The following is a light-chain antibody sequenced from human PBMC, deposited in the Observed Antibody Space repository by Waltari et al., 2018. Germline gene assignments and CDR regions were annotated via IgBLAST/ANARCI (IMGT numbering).Light chain of an antibody. V-gene: IGLV2-14*03. J-gene: IGLJ3*02. CDR2: DVS. CDR1: TSDLGGYNY. Sequence: QSALTQPASVSGSPGQSITISCTGTTSDLGGYNYVSWYQHHPGKAPKLIIFDVSSRPSGVSNRFSGSKSANTASLIISGLQADDEADYYCCSFTSSSTWVFGGGTKLTVL. CDR3: CSFTSSSTWV.